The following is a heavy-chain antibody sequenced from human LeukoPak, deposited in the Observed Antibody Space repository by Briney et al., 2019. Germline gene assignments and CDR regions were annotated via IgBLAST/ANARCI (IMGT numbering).Heavy chain of an antibody. CDR1: GFTFSSYG. J-gene: IGHJ4*02. V-gene: IGHV3-33*06. CDR2: IWYDGSNK. Sequence: GGSLRLSCAASGFTFSSYGMHWVRQAPGKGLEWVAVIWYDGSNKYYADSVKGRFTISRDNSKNTLYLQMNSLRAEDTAVYYCAKDRVGATPQYFDYWGQGTLVTVS. D-gene: IGHD1-26*01. CDR3: AKDRVGATPQYFDY.